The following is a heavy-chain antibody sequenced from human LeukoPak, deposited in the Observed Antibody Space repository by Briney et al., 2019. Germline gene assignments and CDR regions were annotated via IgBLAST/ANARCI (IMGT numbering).Heavy chain of an antibody. V-gene: IGHV3-9*01. CDR2: ISWNSGTK. CDR3: AVLHYYAMDV. CDR1: GFTFSSNW. Sequence: GGSLRLSCAASGFTFSSNWMHWVRQAPGQGLEWVSGISWNSGTKGYADSVKGRFTISRDNAKNSLYLQMNSLRGEDAALYYCAVLHYYAMDVWGQGTTVTVSS. D-gene: IGHD2-8*01. J-gene: IGHJ6*02.